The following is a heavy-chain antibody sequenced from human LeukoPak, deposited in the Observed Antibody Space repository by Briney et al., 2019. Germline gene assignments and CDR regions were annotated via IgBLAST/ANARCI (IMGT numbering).Heavy chain of an antibody. Sequence: GGSLRLSCAASGFTFDDYGMSWVRQAPGKGLEWVSGVNWNGGDTGYADSVKGRFTISRDNSKNTLYLQMNSLRAEDTAVYYCAKRMGPSIAATDLDYWGQGTLVTVSS. V-gene: IGHV3-20*04. D-gene: IGHD6-25*01. CDR2: VNWNGGDT. CDR1: GFTFDDYG. CDR3: AKRMGPSIAATDLDY. J-gene: IGHJ4*02.